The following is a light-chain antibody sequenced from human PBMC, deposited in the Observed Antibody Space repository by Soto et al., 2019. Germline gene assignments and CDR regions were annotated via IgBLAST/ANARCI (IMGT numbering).Light chain of an antibody. CDR1: QSISSW. Sequence: DIQMTQSPSTLSASVGDRVTITCRASQSISSWLAWYQQKPGKAPKLLIYKASSLESGVPSRLCGSGSGTEFTLTISSLQPDDFATYYCQQYNSYSRTFGEGTKVEIK. CDR2: KAS. CDR3: QQYNSYSRT. J-gene: IGKJ1*01. V-gene: IGKV1-5*03.